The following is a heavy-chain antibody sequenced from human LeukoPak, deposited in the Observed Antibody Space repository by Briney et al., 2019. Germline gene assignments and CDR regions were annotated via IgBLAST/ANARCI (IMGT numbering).Heavy chain of an antibody. CDR1: GDTFTGYY. CDR2: INANSGDT. CDR3: AREPPGTSGNDY. J-gene: IGHJ4*02. D-gene: IGHD5-12*01. V-gene: IGHV1-2*02. Sequence: AAVRVSCKASGDTFTGYYMHWVRQAPGQGLEWMGWINANSGDTKYAQKFQGRVTMTRDTSINTAYMELSGLRPDDTAVYYCAREPPGTSGNDYWGQETLLTVSS.